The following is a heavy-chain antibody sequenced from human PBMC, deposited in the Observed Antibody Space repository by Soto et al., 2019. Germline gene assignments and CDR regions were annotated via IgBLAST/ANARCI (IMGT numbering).Heavy chain of an antibody. CDR1: GVPITTFY. D-gene: IGHD3-3*02. Sequence: QVQLQESGPALVRPSDSLSLMCSVSGVPITTFYWSWIRQAPGKGLEYIGYIYYGGSTHYNPALKSRVTISVDTANNEFSLKLRSVTAAHTAAYYCARGHLLHYQYGLDVRGQGTRVIV. V-gene: IGHV4-59*07. CDR3: ARGHLLHYQYGLDV. J-gene: IGHJ6*02. CDR2: IYYGGST.